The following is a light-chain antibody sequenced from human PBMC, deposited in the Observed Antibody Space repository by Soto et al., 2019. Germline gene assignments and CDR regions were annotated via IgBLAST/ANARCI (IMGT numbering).Light chain of an antibody. CDR2: YDS. J-gene: IGLJ2*01. CDR1: NIGSKS. Sequence: SSELTQPPSVSVAPGKTARITCGGNNIGSKSVHWYQQKPGQAPVLVIYYDSDRPSGIPERFSGSNSGNTATLTIGRVEAGDEADYYCQVWAGSSDHVVFGGGTQLTVL. CDR3: QVWAGSSDHVV. V-gene: IGLV3-21*04.